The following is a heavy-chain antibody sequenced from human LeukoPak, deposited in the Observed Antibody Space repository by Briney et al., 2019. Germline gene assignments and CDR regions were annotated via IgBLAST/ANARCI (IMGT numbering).Heavy chain of an antibody. J-gene: IGHJ4*02. CDR1: GYSISSGYY. V-gene: IGHV4-38-2*01. D-gene: IGHD5-18*01. CDR3: ASVDTNTGHDY. Sequence: PSETLSLTCAVSGYSISSGYYWGWIRQPPGKGLEWIGSIYHSGSTYYNPSLKSRVTISVDTSKNQFSLRLSSVTAADTAVYYCASVDTNTGHDYWGQGTLVTVSS. CDR2: IYHSGST.